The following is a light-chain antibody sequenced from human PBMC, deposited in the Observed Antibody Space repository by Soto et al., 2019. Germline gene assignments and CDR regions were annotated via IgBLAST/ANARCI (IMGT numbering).Light chain of an antibody. CDR3: QQYAEAPLT. CDR1: QSVNSN. Sequence: ETVMTQSPATLSLSPGERATLSCRASQSVNSNLAWYQHKPGQAPRLLIYAASIRATGIPDRFTGSGSGTDFTLTISRLETEDFAIYYCQQYAEAPLTFGGGTKVEIK. CDR2: AAS. J-gene: IGKJ4*01. V-gene: IGKV3D-15*01.